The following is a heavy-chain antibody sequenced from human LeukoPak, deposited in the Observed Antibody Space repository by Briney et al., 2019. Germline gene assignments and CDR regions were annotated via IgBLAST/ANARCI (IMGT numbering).Heavy chain of an antibody. V-gene: IGHV1-46*01. D-gene: IGHD3-3*01. CDR3: ARDRSEWLPDDY. CDR1: GYTFTSYY. Sequence: ASVKVSCKASGYTFTSYYMHWVRQAPGQGLEWMGIINPSGGSTSYAQKFQGRGTMTRDMSTGTVYMELSSLRSEDTAVYYCARDRSEWLPDDYWGQGTLVTVSS. J-gene: IGHJ4*02. CDR2: INPSGGST.